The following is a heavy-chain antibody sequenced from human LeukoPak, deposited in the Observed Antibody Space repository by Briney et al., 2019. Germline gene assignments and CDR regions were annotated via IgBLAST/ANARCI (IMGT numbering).Heavy chain of an antibody. CDR1: GCTISSYY. D-gene: IGHD2-15*01. CDR3: ARESVVVGSSYYLDF. J-gene: IGHJ4*01. V-gene: IGHV4-4*08. CDR2: IYTSGTT. Sequence: PSETLSLTCTVSGCTISSYYWSWIRQPPGKELEWIGYIYTSGTTNYNHSLKSRVSISQDTPKNQFSLTMNSVTAADTAIYYCARESVVVGSSYYLDFWGHGTLVTVS.